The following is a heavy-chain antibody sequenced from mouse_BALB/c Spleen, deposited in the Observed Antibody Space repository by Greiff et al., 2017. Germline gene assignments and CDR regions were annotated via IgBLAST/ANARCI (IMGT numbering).Heavy chain of an antibody. CDR2: ISSGSSTI. V-gene: IGHV5-17*02. CDR3: ARGDGRRLPYFDY. Sequence: EVMLVESGGGLVQPGGSRKLSCAASGFTFSSFGMHWVRQAPEKGLEWVAYISSGSSTIYYADTVKCRFTISRDNPKNTLFLQMTSLRSEDTAMYYCARGDGRRLPYFDYWGQGTTLTVSS. D-gene: IGHD2-12*01. CDR1: GFTFSSFG. J-gene: IGHJ2*01.